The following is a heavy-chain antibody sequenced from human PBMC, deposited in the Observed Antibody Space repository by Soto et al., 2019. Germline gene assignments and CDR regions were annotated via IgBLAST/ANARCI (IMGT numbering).Heavy chain of an antibody. Sequence: QVQLQQWGAGLLKPSETLSLTCAVYGGSFSGYYWSWIRQPPGKGLEWIGEINHSGSTNYNPSLKSRGTRPVDPSKNQFSLKLSSVTAADPAVYYCARRCSGGSCYSAPNDYWGQGTLVTVSS. CDR3: ARRCSGGSCYSAPNDY. J-gene: IGHJ4*02. CDR1: GGSFSGYY. D-gene: IGHD2-15*01. CDR2: INHSGST. V-gene: IGHV4-34*01.